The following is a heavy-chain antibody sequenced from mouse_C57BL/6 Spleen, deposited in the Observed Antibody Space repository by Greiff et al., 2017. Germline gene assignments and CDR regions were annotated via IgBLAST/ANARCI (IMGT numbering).Heavy chain of an antibody. CDR1: GFTFSSYA. D-gene: IGHD2-3*01. CDR3: ARGGDGYWGY. CDR2: ISDGGSYT. V-gene: IGHV5-4*03. Sequence: EVKLVESGGGLVKPGGSLKLSCAASGFTFSSYAMSWVRQTPEKRLEWVATISDGGSYTYYPDNVKGRFTISRDNAKNNLYLQMSHLKSEDTAMDYCARGGDGYWGYWGQGTTLTVSS. J-gene: IGHJ2*01.